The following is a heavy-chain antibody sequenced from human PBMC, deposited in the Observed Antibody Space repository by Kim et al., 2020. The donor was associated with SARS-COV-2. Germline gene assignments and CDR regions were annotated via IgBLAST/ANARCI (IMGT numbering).Heavy chain of an antibody. D-gene: IGHD1-26*01. CDR3: ARSPGIVGATRNFDY. CDR2: IYYSGST. CDR1: GGSISSYY. Sequence: SETLSLTCTVSGGSISSYYWSWIRQPPGKGLEWIGYIYYSGSTNYNPSLKSRVTISVDTSKNQFSLKLSSVTAADTAVYYCARSPGIVGATRNFDYWGQGTLVTVSS. V-gene: IGHV4-59*01. J-gene: IGHJ4*02.